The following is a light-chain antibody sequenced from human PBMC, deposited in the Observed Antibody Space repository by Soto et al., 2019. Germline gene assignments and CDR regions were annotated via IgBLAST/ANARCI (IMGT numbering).Light chain of an antibody. Sequence: DIQMTQSPSSLSASVGDRVTITCRASQGIATYLNWYQQRPGKAPKLLIYATSSLQSGVPSRFSGSGSGTDFTLTISSLQPEDFATYYCQQSYSTPPGTFGQGTKVDIK. CDR3: QQSYSTPPGT. V-gene: IGKV1-39*01. CDR1: QGIATY. J-gene: IGKJ1*01. CDR2: ATS.